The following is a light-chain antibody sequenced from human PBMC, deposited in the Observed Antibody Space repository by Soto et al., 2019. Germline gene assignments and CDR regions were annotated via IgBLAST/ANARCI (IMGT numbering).Light chain of an antibody. J-gene: IGKJ1*01. CDR2: GAS. V-gene: IGKV1-39*01. CDR1: QGISIY. CDR3: QQSYSTHWT. Sequence: DIQMTQSPSSLSASVGDRVAITCRASQGISIYLNWYQQKPGKAPKLLIYGASSLQSGVPSRFSGSGSGTDFTLTISSLEPEDFATYYCQQSYSTHWTFGQGTKVEIK.